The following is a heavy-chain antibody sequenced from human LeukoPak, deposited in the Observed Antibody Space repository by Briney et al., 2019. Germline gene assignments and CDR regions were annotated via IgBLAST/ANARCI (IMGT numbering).Heavy chain of an antibody. CDR1: GFIFPDFG. CDR3: ARVSTSGSGNVITRAFDV. V-gene: IGHV3-30*03. CDR2: ISGDESNE. D-gene: IGHD1-14*01. Sequence: GGSLRLSCATSGFIFPDFGIHWVRQAPGKGLEWVAVISGDESNEYYGDSVKGRLTISRDNSKSTLYLQMNSLRPEDTAVYYCARVSTSGSGNVITRAFDVWGQGTVVTVSS. J-gene: IGHJ3*01.